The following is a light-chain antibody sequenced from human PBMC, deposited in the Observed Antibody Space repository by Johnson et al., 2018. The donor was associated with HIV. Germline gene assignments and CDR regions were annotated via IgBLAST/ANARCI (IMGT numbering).Light chain of an antibody. J-gene: IGLJ1*01. CDR2: DND. Sequence: QSVLTQPPSVSAAPGQKVTISCSGSSSNIGINYVSWFQQLPGTAPKLLIYDNDKRPSGIPDRFSGSKSGTSATLGITGLQTGDEADYYCDTWDSSLIGYDGFGTGTKVTVL. CDR1: SSNIGINY. V-gene: IGLV1-51*01. CDR3: DTWDSSLIGYDG.